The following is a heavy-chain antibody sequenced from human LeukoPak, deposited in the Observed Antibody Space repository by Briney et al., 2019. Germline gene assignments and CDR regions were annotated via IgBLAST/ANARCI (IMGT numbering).Heavy chain of an antibody. D-gene: IGHD4-23*01. V-gene: IGHV3-23*01. CDR1: GFTFSSYA. CDR2: VSSNGAKT. Sequence: GGSLRLSCAASGFTFSSYAITWVRQAPGKGLEWVSAVSSNGAKTYYADSVKGRFTISRDNYKNMVFLQMNSLRAEDTAVYYCAKRPGDYGGKYFDYWGQGTLVTVSS. CDR3: AKRPGDYGGKYFDY. J-gene: IGHJ4*02.